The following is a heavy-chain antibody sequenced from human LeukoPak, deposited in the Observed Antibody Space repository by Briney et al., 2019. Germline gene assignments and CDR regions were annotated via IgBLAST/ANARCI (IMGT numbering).Heavy chain of an antibody. J-gene: IGHJ5*02. CDR3: ARCAPSDFGVVVFDP. V-gene: IGHV4-61*09. CDR1: GGSISSGSYY. CDR2: IYTTGST. Sequence: PSETLSLTCTVSGGSISSGSYYWNWIRQPAGKGLEWIGHIYTTGSTSYNPSLTSRVTISVDTSKNQFSLKLSSVTAADTAVYYCARCAPSDFGVVVFDPWGQGTLVTVSS. D-gene: IGHD3-3*01.